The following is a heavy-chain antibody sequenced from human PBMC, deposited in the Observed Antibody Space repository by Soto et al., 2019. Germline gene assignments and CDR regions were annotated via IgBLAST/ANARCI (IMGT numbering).Heavy chain of an antibody. Sequence: QVQLQESGPGLVKPSETLSLTCTVSGGSISSYYWCWIRQPPGRGLEWIGYIDYSGSTNYNPSLKSRVTISVDTSKNQSALNLSSVTAADTAVYYCARRYGDYFDFWGQGTLVTVSS. D-gene: IGHD4-17*01. CDR3: ARRYGDYFDF. J-gene: IGHJ4*02. V-gene: IGHV4-59*08. CDR1: GGSISSYY. CDR2: IDYSGST.